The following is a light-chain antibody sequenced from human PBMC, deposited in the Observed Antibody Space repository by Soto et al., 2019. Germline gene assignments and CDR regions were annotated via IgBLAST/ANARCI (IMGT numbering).Light chain of an antibody. J-gene: IGLJ1*01. Sequence: QSVLTEPASLSGSPGQSITISCTGTISDVGSYIFVSWHQQHPGKAPKLIIYTVSSRPSGVSYRFSGSKSGNTASLTISGLQAEDEADYDCSSYTTNSSYVFGTGTKVTVL. CDR1: ISDVGSYIF. V-gene: IGLV2-14*03. CDR3: SSYTTNSSYV. CDR2: TVS.